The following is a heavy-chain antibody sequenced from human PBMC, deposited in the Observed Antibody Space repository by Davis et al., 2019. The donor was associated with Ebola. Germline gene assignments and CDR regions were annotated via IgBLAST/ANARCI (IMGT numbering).Heavy chain of an antibody. Sequence: AASVKVSCKASGGTFTSYYMHWVRQAPGQGLEWMGWISAYNGNTNYAQKLQGRVTMTTDTSTSTAYMEVGSLKSDDTAVYYCARAQFPTTSDHWGQGTLVTVSS. V-gene: IGHV1-18*04. CDR3: ARAQFPTTSDH. CDR1: GGTFTSYY. J-gene: IGHJ4*02. D-gene: IGHD1-1*01. CDR2: ISAYNGNT.